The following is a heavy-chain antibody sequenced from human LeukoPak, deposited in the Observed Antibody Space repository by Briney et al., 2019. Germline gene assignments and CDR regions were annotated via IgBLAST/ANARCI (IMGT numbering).Heavy chain of an antibody. D-gene: IGHD3-10*01. V-gene: IGHV1-3*01. J-gene: IGHJ5*02. CDR3: ARGGAISLVRGDNNWFDP. Sequence: ASVKVSCKASGYTFTSYAMHWVRQAPGQRLEWIGWINAGNGNTKYSQKFQGRVTMTWDTSTSTVYMELSSLRFEDTAVYYCARGGAISLVRGDNNWFDPWGQGTLVTVSS. CDR1: GYTFTSYA. CDR2: INAGNGNT.